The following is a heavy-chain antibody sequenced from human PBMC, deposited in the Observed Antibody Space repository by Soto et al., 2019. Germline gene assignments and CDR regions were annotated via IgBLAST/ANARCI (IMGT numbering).Heavy chain of an antibody. D-gene: IGHD3-3*01. CDR3: ARSNDDFWSGTRDYYYYGMDV. CDR2: ISSSSSYI. V-gene: IGHV3-21*01. CDR1: GFTFSSYS. J-gene: IGHJ6*02. Sequence: GGSLRLSCAASGFTFSSYSMNWVRQAPGKGLEWVSSISSSSSYIYYADSVKGRFTISRDNAKNSLYLQMNSLRAEDTAVYYCARSNDDFWSGTRDYYYYGMDVWGQGTTVTVSS.